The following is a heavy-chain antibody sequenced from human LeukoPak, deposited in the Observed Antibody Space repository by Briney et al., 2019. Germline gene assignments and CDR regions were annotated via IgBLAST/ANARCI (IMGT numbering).Heavy chain of an antibody. CDR3: ARVIVVVPIGVYHYYAMDV. D-gene: IGHD2-2*01. CDR1: GDSISTGGYN. J-gene: IGHJ6*02. V-gene: IGHV4-31*03. Sequence: SETLSLTCTVSGDSISTGGYNWAWIRQHRERDLEWIGYIYYSGSTHYNPSLQSRVTISVDTSKNQFSLNLNTVTAADTAVYYCARVIVVVPIGVYHYYAMDVWGQGTTVTVSS. CDR2: IYYSGST.